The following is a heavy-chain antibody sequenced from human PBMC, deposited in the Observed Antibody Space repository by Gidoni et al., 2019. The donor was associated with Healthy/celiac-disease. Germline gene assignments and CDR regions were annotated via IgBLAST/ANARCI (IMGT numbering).Heavy chain of an antibody. V-gene: IGHV3-13*01. Sequence: EVQLVESGGGLVQPGGSLRLSCAASGFPFSSYDMHWVRQATGKGLEWVSSIGTAGDTYYPGSVKGRFTISRENAKNSLYLQMNSRRAGDTAVYYCARGGWLMTTVTDWYFDLWGRGTLVTVSS. CDR2: IGTAGDT. CDR1: GFPFSSYD. D-gene: IGHD4-17*01. CDR3: ARGGWLMTTVTDWYFDL. J-gene: IGHJ2*01.